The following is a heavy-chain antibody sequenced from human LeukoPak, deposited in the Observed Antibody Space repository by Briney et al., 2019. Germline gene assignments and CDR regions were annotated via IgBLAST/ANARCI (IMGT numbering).Heavy chain of an antibody. CDR2: INTGNGNT. D-gene: IGHD3-22*01. J-gene: IGHJ1*01. CDR3: ARVPLHDASGRYYPH. V-gene: IGHV1-3*04. CDR1: GYTFTNYG. Sequence: EASVTVSFTTSGYTFTNYGMHWVRQAPRQSLEWMGWINTGNGNTKSSQKFQDRVTLTRDTSASTAYMELNSLSSEDTAVYYCARVPLHDASGRYYPHWGQGTLVTVSS.